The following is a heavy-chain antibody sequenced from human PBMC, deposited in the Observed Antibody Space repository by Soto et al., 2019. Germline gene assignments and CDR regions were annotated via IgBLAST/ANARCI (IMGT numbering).Heavy chain of an antibody. D-gene: IGHD3-22*01. Sequence: QVQLVQSGAEVKKPGASVKVSCKASGYTFNSHGISWVRQAPGQGLEWMGWISTFNGNANHAQQLQGRVTMSTDTSTSTASMEVRSLRSDDTAVYYCATDSSDSSGYHYWGQGTLVTVSS. CDR1: GYTFNSHG. CDR2: ISTFNGNA. V-gene: IGHV1-18*04. CDR3: ATDSSDSSGYHY. J-gene: IGHJ4*02.